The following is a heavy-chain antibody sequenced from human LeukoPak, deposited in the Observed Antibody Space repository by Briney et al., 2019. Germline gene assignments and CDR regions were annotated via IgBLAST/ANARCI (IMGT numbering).Heavy chain of an antibody. D-gene: IGHD4-11*01. CDR2: ISHSGST. Sequence: SETLSLTCTVSGYSISSAYYGGWIRQPPGKGLEWIATISHSGSTYYNPSLKSRVTISADTSQNQHCLKLSSVTAADTAVYYCARVNTVMATFDYWGQGTPVTVSS. J-gene: IGHJ4*02. CDR3: ARVNTVMATFDY. V-gene: IGHV4-38-2*02. CDR1: GYSISSAYY.